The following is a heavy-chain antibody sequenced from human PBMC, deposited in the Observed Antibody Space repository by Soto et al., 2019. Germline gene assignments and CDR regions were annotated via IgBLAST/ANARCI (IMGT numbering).Heavy chain of an antibody. CDR3: ARASSSSALFPLGY. CDR1: GFTFSSYS. Sequence: EVQLVESGGGLVKPGGSLRLSCAGSGFTFSSYSVNWVRQAPGKGLEWVSSISSSSSYIYYADSVKGRFTISRDNAKNSLYLQMNSLRAEDTAVYYCARASSSSALFPLGYWGQGTLVTVSS. D-gene: IGHD6-6*01. V-gene: IGHV3-21*01. CDR2: ISSSSSYI. J-gene: IGHJ4*02.